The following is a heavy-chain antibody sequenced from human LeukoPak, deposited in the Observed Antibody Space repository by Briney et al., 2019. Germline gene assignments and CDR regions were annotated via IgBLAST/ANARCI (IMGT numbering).Heavy chain of an antibody. CDR1: GYTFTSYG. D-gene: IGHD3-3*01. V-gene: IGHV1-8*03. Sequence: GASVKVSCKASGYTFTSYGISWVRQAPGQGLEWMGWMNPNSGNTGYAQKFQGRVTITRNTSISTAYMELSSLRSEDTAVYYCARGLRITIFGVETDYYFDYWGQGTLVTVSS. CDR2: MNPNSGNT. J-gene: IGHJ4*02. CDR3: ARGLRITIFGVETDYYFDY.